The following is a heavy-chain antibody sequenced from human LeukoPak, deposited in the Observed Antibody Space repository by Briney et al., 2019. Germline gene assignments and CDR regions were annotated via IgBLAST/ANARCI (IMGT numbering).Heavy chain of an antibody. CDR3: SGSLSGWDAFDF. CDR1: GTSVHSFY. Sequence: SSETLSLTCPVSGTSVHSFYWSWIRQSPGKGLEWIGYTHYTGRSKYNPSLKSRVTMSVDTSKNEFSLKLTSVTPADTAVYFCSGSLSGWDAFDFWGPGTMLTVSS. D-gene: IGHD6-19*01. J-gene: IGHJ3*01. V-gene: IGHV4-59*02. CDR2: THYTGRS.